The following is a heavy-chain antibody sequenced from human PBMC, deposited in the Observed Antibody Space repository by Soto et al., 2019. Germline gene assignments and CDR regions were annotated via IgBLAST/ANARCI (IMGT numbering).Heavy chain of an antibody. CDR3: ARRGGQWLYYFDY. Sequence: QLQLQESGPGLVRPSETLSLTCTVSGGSISSSSYYWGWIRQPPGKGLEWIGSIFYSGSTYYNPSLKSRVTISVDTSKNQFSLKLNSVTAADTAVYYCARRGGQWLYYFDYWGQGTLVTVSS. CDR1: GGSISSSSYY. J-gene: IGHJ4*02. D-gene: IGHD6-19*01. CDR2: IFYSGST. V-gene: IGHV4-39*01.